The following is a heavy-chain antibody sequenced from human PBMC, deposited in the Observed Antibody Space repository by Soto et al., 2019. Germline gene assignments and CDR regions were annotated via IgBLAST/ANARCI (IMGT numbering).Heavy chain of an antibody. D-gene: IGHD1-20*01. J-gene: IGHJ4*02. Sequence: SETLSLTCTVSGGSISTYYWSWIRQPPGKGLEWLGYIYYNGNSYYNPSLKSRLTMSVDTSKNQFSLRLSSATAADTAVYYCAREQYSWKIWGQGTLVTVSS. CDR2: IYYNGNS. V-gene: IGHV4-59*01. CDR1: GGSISTYY. CDR3: AREQYSWKI.